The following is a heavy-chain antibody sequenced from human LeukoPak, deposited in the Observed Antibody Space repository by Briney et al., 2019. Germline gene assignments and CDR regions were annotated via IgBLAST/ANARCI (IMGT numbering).Heavy chain of an antibody. CDR3: ARELPFDY. CDR2: IKSDGSRT. Sequence: GGSLRLSCAASGFTFSNYWMHWVRQAPGKGLVWVSRIKSDGSRTDYADSVKGRFTLSRDNAKNTLYLQMNSLRAEDTAVYYCARELPFDYWGQGTLVTVSP. J-gene: IGHJ4*02. CDR1: GFTFSNYW. V-gene: IGHV3-74*01. D-gene: IGHD2-15*01.